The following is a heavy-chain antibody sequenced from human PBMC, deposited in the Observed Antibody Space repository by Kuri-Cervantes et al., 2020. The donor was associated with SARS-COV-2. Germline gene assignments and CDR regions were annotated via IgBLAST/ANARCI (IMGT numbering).Heavy chain of an antibody. CDR1: GGSIRSGAYY. J-gene: IGHJ1*01. D-gene: IGHD4-11*01. Sequence: SETLSLTCSVSGGSIRSGAYYCHWIRHRPGKGLEWIGNIYYNGITYYNPSLKSRITISVDTSKNQFSLKLSSVTAADTAVYYCATDKPSYSGNGYLEPWGQGTLVTVSS. V-gene: IGHV4-31*03. CDR2: IYYNGIT. CDR3: ATDKPSYSGNGYLEP.